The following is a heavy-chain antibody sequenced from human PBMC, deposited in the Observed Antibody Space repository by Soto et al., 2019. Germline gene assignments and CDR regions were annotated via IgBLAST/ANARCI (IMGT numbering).Heavy chain of an antibody. J-gene: IGHJ6*03. Sequence: EVQLVESGGGLVKPGVSLRLSCAASGFTFSSYSMNWVRQAPGKGLEWVSSISSSSSYIYYADSVKGRFTISRDNAKNSLYLQMNRLRAEDTAVYYCARTGGYYYDYMDVWGKGTTVTVSS. CDR3: ARTGGYYYDYMDV. CDR2: ISSSSSYI. V-gene: IGHV3-21*01. CDR1: GFTFSSYS. D-gene: IGHD3-10*01.